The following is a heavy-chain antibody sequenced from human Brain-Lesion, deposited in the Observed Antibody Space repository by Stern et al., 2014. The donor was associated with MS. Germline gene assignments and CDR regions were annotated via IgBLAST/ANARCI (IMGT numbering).Heavy chain of an antibody. CDR2: VNNDGRRT. J-gene: IGHJ5*01. CDR1: GFPFSNYW. D-gene: IGHD3-10*01. V-gene: IGHV3-74*02. Sequence: VQLVESGGGLVQPGGSLRLSWAAYGFPFSNYWMHWVRQAQGKGLVWVSRVNNDGRRTIYADSVKVRFTMSRDNAKNTLYLQMNSLRVEDTAIYYCARGERWFDSWGQGTLVTVSS. CDR3: ARGERWFDS.